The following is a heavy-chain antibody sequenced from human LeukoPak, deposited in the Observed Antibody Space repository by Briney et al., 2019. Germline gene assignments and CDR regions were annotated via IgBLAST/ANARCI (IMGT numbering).Heavy chain of an antibody. D-gene: IGHD3-10*01. CDR1: GYTFTRYY. Sequence: ASLKVSCKTSGYTFTRYYMHGVRQAPGQGLEWMGWINPNTRGTDYAQKFQGRVTMTRDTSIISGYMELGRLTFDDTALYYCATDGYYYGSGTYPSYWGQGTLVTISS. J-gene: IGHJ4*02. CDR2: INPNTRGT. CDR3: ATDGYYYGSGTYPSY. V-gene: IGHV1-2*02.